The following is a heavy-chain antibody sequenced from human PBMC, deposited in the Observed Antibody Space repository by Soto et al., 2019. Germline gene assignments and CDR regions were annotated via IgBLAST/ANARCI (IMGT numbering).Heavy chain of an antibody. CDR1: GYTFTDHG. J-gene: IGHJ4*02. CDR2: VSSYNGNT. CDR3: AREVEGSYSPADF. D-gene: IGHD3-10*01. Sequence: QFQLVQSGPELKKPGASVTVSFKTSGYTFTDHGIDWVRQAPGQGLEWVGWVSSYNGNTNYAYNLKDRVIMTTDASTSTAYMELRGLRSDDTAVYYCAREVEGSYSPADFWGQGTPVTVSS. V-gene: IGHV1-18*01.